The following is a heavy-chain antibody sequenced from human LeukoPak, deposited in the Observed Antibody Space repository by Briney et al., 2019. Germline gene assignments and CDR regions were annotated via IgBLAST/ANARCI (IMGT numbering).Heavy chain of an antibody. V-gene: IGHV4-34*01. J-gene: IGHJ4*02. CDR2: INHSGST. D-gene: IGHD1-26*01. Sequence: SETLSLTCAVYGGSFSGYYWSWIRQPPGKGLEWIGEINHSGSTNYNPSLKSRVTISVDTSKNQFSLKLSSVTAADTAVYYCARGAQIVGATIGYDYWGQGTLVTVSS. CDR3: ARGAQIVGATIGYDY. CDR1: GGSFSGYY.